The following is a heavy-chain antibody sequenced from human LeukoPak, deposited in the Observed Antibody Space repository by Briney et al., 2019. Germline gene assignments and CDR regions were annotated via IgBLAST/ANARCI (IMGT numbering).Heavy chain of an antibody. CDR3: ARDGTAAGIYFDL. J-gene: IGHJ4*01. Sequence: PGGSLRLSCAVSGFTFTDYWMNWVRQARGKGLEWVASIRQDGGEKSYVDSVKGRFTISRDNTKSSLYLQINSLRAEDTAVYYCARDGTAAGIYFDLWGQGTLVTVSS. CDR1: GFTFTDYW. D-gene: IGHD6-13*01. V-gene: IGHV3-7*01. CDR2: IRQDGGEK.